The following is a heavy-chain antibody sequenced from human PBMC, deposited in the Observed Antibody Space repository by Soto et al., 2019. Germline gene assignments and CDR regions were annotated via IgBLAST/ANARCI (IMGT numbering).Heavy chain of an antibody. J-gene: IGHJ6*02. CDR3: AREDDGYKPLNGGMDV. V-gene: IGHV3-30-3*01. D-gene: IGHD5-12*01. CDR2: ISYDGSNK. Sequence: PGESLKISCAASGFTFSSYAMHWVRQAPGKGLEWVAVISYDGSNKYYADSVKGRFTISRDNSKNTLYLQMNSLRAEDTAVYYCAREDDGYKPLNGGMDVWGQGTTVTAP. CDR1: GFTFSSYA.